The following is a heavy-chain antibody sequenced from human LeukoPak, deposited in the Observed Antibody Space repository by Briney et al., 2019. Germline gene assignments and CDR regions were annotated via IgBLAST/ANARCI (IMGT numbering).Heavy chain of an antibody. J-gene: IGHJ5*02. CDR2: INPLSGGP. D-gene: IGHD3-3*01. CDR1: GYTFTDDY. V-gene: IGHV1-2*02. Sequence: ASVKVSCKASGYTFTDDYIHWVRQAPGQGLEWMGWINPLSGGPMYAQKFQGRVTMTRDTSLSTAYIELNGLKSDDTAIYYCAREGIKIFGGWAPFDPWGQGTLVTVS. CDR3: AREGIKIFGGWAPFDP.